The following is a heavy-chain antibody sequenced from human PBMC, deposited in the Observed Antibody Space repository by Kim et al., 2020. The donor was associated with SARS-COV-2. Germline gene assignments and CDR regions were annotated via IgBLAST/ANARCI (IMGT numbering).Heavy chain of an antibody. D-gene: IGHD2-15*01. CDR2: IIPIFGTA. Sequence: SVKVSCKASGGTFSSYAISWVRQAPGQGLEWMGGIIPIFGTANYAQKFQGRVTITADESTSTAYMELSSLRSEDTAVYYCARCGWGRGGRSQDYYYGMDVWGQGTTVTVSS. V-gene: IGHV1-69*13. J-gene: IGHJ6*02. CDR1: GGTFSSYA. CDR3: ARCGWGRGGRSQDYYYGMDV.